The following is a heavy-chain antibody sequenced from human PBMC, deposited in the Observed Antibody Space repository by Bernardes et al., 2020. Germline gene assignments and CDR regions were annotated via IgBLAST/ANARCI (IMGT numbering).Heavy chain of an antibody. CDR3: ARTSGNPQNYYYYYAMDV. CDR2: IHHSGST. V-gene: IGHV4-34*01. Sequence: SETLSLTCAVYGGSFSGYYWSWIRQPPGKGLEWIGEIHHSGSTTHNPSLKSRVTMSVDTSKNQFSLKVRSVTAADTAVYYCARTSGNPQNYYYYYAMDVWGKGTTVTVSS. CDR1: GGSFSGYY. J-gene: IGHJ6*04.